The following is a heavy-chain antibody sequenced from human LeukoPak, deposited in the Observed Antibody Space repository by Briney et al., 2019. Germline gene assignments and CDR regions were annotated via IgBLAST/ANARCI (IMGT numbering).Heavy chain of an antibody. CDR1: GGSISTDKW. CDR2: IYHSGST. Sequence: SETLSLTCVVSGGSISTDKWWSWVRQSPGKGLECIGEIYHSGSTNYNPSLKSRVTISVDKSKNQFSLNVSSVTAADTAVYYCARATSSYFYYMDVWGKGTTVTISS. D-gene: IGHD5-12*01. J-gene: IGHJ6*03. CDR3: ARATSSYFYYMDV. V-gene: IGHV4-4*02.